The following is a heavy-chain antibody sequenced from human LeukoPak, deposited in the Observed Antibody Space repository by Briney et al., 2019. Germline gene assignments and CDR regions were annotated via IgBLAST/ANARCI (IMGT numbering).Heavy chain of an antibody. CDR3: ARGSLWDQFLTFVY. CDR1: GYTFTGYY. D-gene: IGHD1-26*01. Sequence: ASVKVSCKASGYTFTGYYMHWVRQAPAQGLEWMGWINPNSGGTNYAQKFQGRVTMTRDTSISTAYMELSRLRSDDTAVYYCARGSLWDQFLTFVYWGQGTLVTVSS. CDR2: INPNSGGT. V-gene: IGHV1-2*02. J-gene: IGHJ4*02.